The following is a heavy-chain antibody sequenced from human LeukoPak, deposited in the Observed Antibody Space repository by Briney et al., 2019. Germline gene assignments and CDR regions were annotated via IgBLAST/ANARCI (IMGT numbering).Heavy chain of an antibody. J-gene: IGHJ5*02. CDR1: GGSIGNHF. Sequence: SETLSLTCTVSGGSIGNHFWSWIRQPPGKGLVWIGYIYYSGSTNYNPSLRSRVTISIDTPKNQFSLRLSSVTAADTAVYYCARDTYSGYDSWGQGTLVTVSS. D-gene: IGHD5-12*01. CDR2: IYYSGST. CDR3: ARDTYSGYDS. V-gene: IGHV4-59*11.